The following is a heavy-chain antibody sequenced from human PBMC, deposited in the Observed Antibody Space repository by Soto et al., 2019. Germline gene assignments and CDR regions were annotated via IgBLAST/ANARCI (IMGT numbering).Heavy chain of an antibody. J-gene: IGHJ4*02. CDR2: ITTDKGKT. CDR3: ATRSPAFDY. V-gene: IGHV1-18*01. Sequence: ASVTVSCKTSGYTLTSFGMSWVRQAPGQGLEWMGWITTDKGKTNYAQKFQGRVTMTTDTSTSTAHMELRSLRSDDTAVYYCATRSPAFDYWGRGTLVTVSS. CDR1: GYTLTSFG.